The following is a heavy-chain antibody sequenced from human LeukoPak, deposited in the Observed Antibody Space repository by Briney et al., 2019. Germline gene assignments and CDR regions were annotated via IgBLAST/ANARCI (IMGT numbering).Heavy chain of an antibody. CDR1: GFTFGSYA. J-gene: IGHJ5*02. CDR3: AKGSVNYYGSGSLNNWFDP. V-gene: IGHV3-23*01. CDR2: ISGSGGST. Sequence: PGGSLRLSCAASGFTFGSYAMSWVRQAPGKGLEWVSAISGSGGSTYYADSVKGRFTISRDNSKNTLYLQMNSLRAEDTAVYYCAKGSVNYYGSGSLNNWFDPWGQGTLVTVSS. D-gene: IGHD3-10*01.